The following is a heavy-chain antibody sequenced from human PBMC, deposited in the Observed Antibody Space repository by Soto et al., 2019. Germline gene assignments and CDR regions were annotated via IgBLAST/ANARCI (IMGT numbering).Heavy chain of an antibody. V-gene: IGHV3-53*01. Sequence: EVQLVESGGGLIQPGGSLRLSCAVSGFTVSNNYMSWVRQAPGKGLEGVSVIYSGGYTAYGDSVKGRFTISRDNSKNTLNLQIKSLGADDRPVFFGGTRGGGGGYWGQGTLVTVSS. J-gene: IGHJ4*02. CDR3: GTRGGGGGY. CDR1: GFTVSNNY. CDR2: IYSGGYT. D-gene: IGHD3-10*01.